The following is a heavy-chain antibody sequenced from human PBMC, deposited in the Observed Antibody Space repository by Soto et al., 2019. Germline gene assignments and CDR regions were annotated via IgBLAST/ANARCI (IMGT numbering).Heavy chain of an antibody. Sequence: QVQLVESGGGVVQPGRSLRLSCAASEFTFSNYGMHWVRQAPGKGLEWVALISYDGSDKYYADSAKGRFTISRDNSKNTLFLQMNSLTVEDTAVYYCAKAREQWLVDYWGQGTLVTVSS. CDR3: AKAREQWLVDY. D-gene: IGHD6-19*01. CDR2: ISYDGSDK. CDR1: EFTFSNYG. V-gene: IGHV3-30*18. J-gene: IGHJ4*02.